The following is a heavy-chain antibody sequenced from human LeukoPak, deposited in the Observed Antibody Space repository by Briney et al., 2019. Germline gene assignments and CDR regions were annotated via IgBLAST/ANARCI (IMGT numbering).Heavy chain of an antibody. D-gene: IGHD3-10*01. CDR1: GGSISSGGYS. Sequence: SETLSLTCAVSGGSISSGGYSWSWIRQPPGKGLEWIGYIYYRGSTYYNPTLKSRVTISIDTSKNQFSLKVKSVTAADTAVYYCVRLPLGAFGEVLNFDCWGQGTLVTVSS. J-gene: IGHJ4*02. CDR2: IYYRGST. CDR3: VRLPLGAFGEVLNFDC. V-gene: IGHV4-39*07.